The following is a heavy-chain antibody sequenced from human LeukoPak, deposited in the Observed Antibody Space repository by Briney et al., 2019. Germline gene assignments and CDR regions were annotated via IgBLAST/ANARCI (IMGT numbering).Heavy chain of an antibody. CDR1: GFTFSSYA. J-gene: IGHJ4*02. D-gene: IGHD3-22*01. CDR3: AKGTYYYDSSGYYYYFDY. V-gene: IGHV3-23*01. Sequence: GGSLRLSCAASGFTFSSYAMSWVRQAPGKGLEWVSAISGSSGSTYYADSVKGRFTISRDNSKNTLYLQMNSLRAEDTAVYYCAKGTYYYDSSGYYYYFDYWGQGTLVTVSS. CDR2: ISGSSGST.